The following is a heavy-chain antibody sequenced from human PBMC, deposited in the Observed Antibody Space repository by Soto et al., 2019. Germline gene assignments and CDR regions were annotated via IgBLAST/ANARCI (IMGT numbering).Heavy chain of an antibody. CDR2: INHSGST. CDR1: GGSFSDYY. J-gene: IGHJ5*02. D-gene: IGHD6-13*01. Sequence: PSETLSLTCAVYGGSFSDYYWSWIRQPPGKGLEWIGEINHSGSTNYTPSLKSRVTISVDTSKNQFSLKLTSVTAADTAVYFCARGRAAAGTEGWFDPWGQGTLVTVSS. V-gene: IGHV4-34*01. CDR3: ARGRAAAGTEGWFDP.